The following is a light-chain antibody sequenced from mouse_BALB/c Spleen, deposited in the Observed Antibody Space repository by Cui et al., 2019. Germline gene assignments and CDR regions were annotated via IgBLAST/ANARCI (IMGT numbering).Light chain of an antibody. V-gene: IGKV4-61*01. CDR1: SSASY. CDR2: RTS. Sequence: QIVLTPSPAILSASPGEQVTISCSASSSASYMYWYQQKPGSSPKPWIYRTSNLASGVPARFSGSGSGTSYSLTISSMEAEDAATYYCQQYHSYPPTYTFGGGTKLEIK. CDR3: QQYHSYPPTYT. J-gene: IGKJ2*01.